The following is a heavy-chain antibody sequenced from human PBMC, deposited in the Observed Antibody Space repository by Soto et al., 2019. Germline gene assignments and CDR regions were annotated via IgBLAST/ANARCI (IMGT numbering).Heavy chain of an antibody. CDR3: AGDGRYSGSYGGYYFDY. V-gene: IGHV1-18*01. CDR1: GYTFTSYG. Sequence: QVQLVQSGAEVKKPGASVKVSCKASGYTFTSYGISWVRQAPGQGLEWMGWISAYNGNTNYAQKIQGRVTMTTDTSTSTAYMELRRLRSDDTVVYYCAGDGRYSGSYGGYYFDYWGQGTLVPVSS. CDR2: ISAYNGNT. D-gene: IGHD1-26*01. J-gene: IGHJ4*02.